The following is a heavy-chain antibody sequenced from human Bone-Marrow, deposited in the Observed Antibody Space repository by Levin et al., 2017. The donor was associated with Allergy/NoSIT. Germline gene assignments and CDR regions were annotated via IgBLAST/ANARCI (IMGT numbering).Heavy chain of an antibody. CDR3: TRPTYYYDSSGYYRAFDI. CDR1: GFTFSGSA. J-gene: IGHJ3*02. Sequence: GGSLRLSCAASGFTFSGSAMHWVRQASGKGLEWVGRIRSKANSYATAYAASVKGRFTISRDDSKNTAYLQMNSLKTEDTAVYYCTRPTYYYDSSGYYRAFDIWGQGTMVTVSS. D-gene: IGHD3-22*01. V-gene: IGHV3-73*01. CDR2: IRSKANSYAT.